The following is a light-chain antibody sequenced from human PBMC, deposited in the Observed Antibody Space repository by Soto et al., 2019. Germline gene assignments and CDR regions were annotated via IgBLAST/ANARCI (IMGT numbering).Light chain of an antibody. Sequence: QSALSQPASVSGSPGQSITISCTGTSSDVGGYNYVXWYQQHPXKAPKLMIYEVSNRPSGVSNRFSGYKSGHTASLTISGLQAEDEADYYCSSYTSSSTLGVFGGGTKVTV. V-gene: IGLV2-14*01. CDR3: SSYTSSSTLGV. CDR1: SSDVGGYNY. CDR2: EVS. J-gene: IGLJ3*02.